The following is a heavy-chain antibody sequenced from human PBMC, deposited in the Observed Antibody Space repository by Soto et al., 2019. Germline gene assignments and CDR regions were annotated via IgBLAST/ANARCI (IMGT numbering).Heavy chain of an antibody. CDR2: ISSDGGST. J-gene: IGHJ6*02. Sequence: EVQLLESGGGLVQPGGSLRLSCAASGFNFNNNGMSWVRQAPGKGLEWVSTISSDGGSTYYADSVKGRFTISRDNAKNSLYLQMNSLRAEDTAVYYCARGKNIVVVPAAPRDYYYGMDVWGQGTTVTVSS. CDR3: ARGKNIVVVPAAPRDYYYGMDV. D-gene: IGHD2-2*01. CDR1: GFNFNNNG. V-gene: IGHV3-23*01.